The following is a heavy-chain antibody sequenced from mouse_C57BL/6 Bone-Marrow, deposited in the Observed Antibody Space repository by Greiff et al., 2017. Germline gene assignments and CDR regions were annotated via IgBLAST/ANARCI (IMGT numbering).Heavy chain of an antibody. Sequence: AQLQESGAELVRPGTSVKVSCKASGYAFTNYLIEWVKQRPGQGLEWIGVINPGSGGTNYNEKFKGKATLTADKSSSTAYMQLSSLTSEDSAVYFCARWIYAMDYWGQGTSVTVSS. V-gene: IGHV1-54*01. CDR3: ARWIYAMDY. CDR2: INPGSGGT. CDR1: GYAFTNYL. J-gene: IGHJ4*01.